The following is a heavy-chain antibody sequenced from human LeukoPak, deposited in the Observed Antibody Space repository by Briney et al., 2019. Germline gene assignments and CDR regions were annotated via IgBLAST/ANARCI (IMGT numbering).Heavy chain of an antibody. D-gene: IGHD5-12*01. J-gene: IGHJ4*02. V-gene: IGHV1-69*04. CDR1: GGTFSSYA. CDR2: IIPIPGIA. CDR3: ARSGYSGYDRAFPFDY. Sequence: ASVKVSCKASGGTFSSYAISWVRQAPGQGLEWMGRIIPIPGIANYAQKFQGRVTITADKSTSTAYMELSSLRSEDTAVYYCARSGYSGYDRAFPFDYWGQGTLVTVSS.